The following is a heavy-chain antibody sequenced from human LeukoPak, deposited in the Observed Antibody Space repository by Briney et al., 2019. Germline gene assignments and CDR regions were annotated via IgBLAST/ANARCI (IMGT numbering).Heavy chain of an antibody. J-gene: IGHJ6*03. CDR2: IKQDGSEK. Sequence: GGSLRLSWAASGFTFSTYWMSWVRQAPGKGLEWVANIKQDGSEKYYVDSVKGRFTISRDNAKNSLYLQMNSLRAEDTAVYYCARVAVIYYYYMEVWGKGTTVTVSS. D-gene: IGHD2/OR15-2a*01. CDR1: GFTFSTYW. V-gene: IGHV3-7*01. CDR3: ARVAVIYYYYMEV.